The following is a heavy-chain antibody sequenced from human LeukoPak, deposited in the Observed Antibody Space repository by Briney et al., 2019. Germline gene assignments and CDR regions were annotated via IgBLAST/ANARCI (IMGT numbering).Heavy chain of an antibody. CDR2: TYYRSNWYN. V-gene: IGHV6-1*01. CDR3: ARAGYYYDSKRKFDP. CDR1: GDSVSSNSAA. D-gene: IGHD3-22*01. J-gene: IGHJ5*02. Sequence: SQTLSLTCAISGDSVSSNSAAWNWIRQSPSRGLEWLGRTYYRSNWYNDYALSVKSRITISADTSKNQFSLQLNSVTPEDTAVYYCARAGYYYDSKRKFDPWGQGTLVTVSS.